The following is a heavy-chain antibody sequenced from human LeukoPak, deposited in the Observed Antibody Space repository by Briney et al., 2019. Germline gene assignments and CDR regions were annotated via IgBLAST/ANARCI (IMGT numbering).Heavy chain of an antibody. CDR1: GGSISSSSYY. CDR2: IYYSGST. CDR3: ARLRRYCSSTSCPKTLDV. Sequence: SETLSLTCTVSGGSISSSSYYWGWIRQPPGKGLEWIGSIYYSGSTYYNPSLKSRVTISVDTSQNQFSLKLSSVTAADTAVYYCARLRRYCSSTSCPKTLDVWGKGTTVTVSS. D-gene: IGHD2-2*01. V-gene: IGHV4-39*07. J-gene: IGHJ6*04.